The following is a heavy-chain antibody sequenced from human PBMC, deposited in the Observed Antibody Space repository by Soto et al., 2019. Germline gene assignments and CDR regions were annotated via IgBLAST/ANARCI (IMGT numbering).Heavy chain of an antibody. Sequence: SETLSLTCTVSGFSITNYYWNWVRQTPEKGLEWIGFTHYSGTSSFAPSLKSRLSMSVDTSRSQFSMRLNFLTAADTAVYYCARGGNTARLRLTAFDLCGRGPGVTVAS. CDR2: THYSGTS. V-gene: IGHV4-59*08. D-gene: IGHD4-17*01. CDR3: ARGGNTARLRLTAFDL. J-gene: IGHJ3*01. CDR1: GFSITNYY.